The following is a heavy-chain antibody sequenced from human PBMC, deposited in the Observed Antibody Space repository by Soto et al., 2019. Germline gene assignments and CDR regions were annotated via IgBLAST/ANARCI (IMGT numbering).Heavy chain of an antibody. J-gene: IGHJ5*02. D-gene: IGHD6-13*01. V-gene: IGHV1-3*01. CDR2: INAANGDT. CDR3: VRRHVSATGIDWFDP. Sequence: XSVKVSCKASAYTFTSYGIHWVRQAPGQRLEWMGWINAANGDTKYSPKFQGRVTITRDTSASTAYMELSSLRSEDTAVYYCVRRHVSATGIDWFDPWGQGTLVTVSS. CDR1: AYTFTSYG.